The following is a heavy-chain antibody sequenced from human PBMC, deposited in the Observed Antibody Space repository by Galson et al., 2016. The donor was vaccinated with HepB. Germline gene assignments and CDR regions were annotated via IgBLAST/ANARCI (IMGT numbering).Heavy chain of an antibody. D-gene: IGHD5-18*01. CDR2: IYWDDDR. Sequence: LVKPTQTLTLTCTISGFSLNTHGVGVSWIRQPPGKALEWLALIYWDDDRRYNASLKSRLTITKDTSKDRVVLTMTNMDPADTATYYCADRPRGGSGYAYWGQGILVIVSS. V-gene: IGHV2-5*02. J-gene: IGHJ4*02. CDR1: GFSLNTHGVG. CDR3: ADRPRGGSGYAY.